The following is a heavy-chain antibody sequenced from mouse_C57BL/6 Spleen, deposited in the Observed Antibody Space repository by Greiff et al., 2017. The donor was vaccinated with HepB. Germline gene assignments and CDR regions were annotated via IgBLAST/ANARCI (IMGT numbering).Heavy chain of an antibody. CDR1: GYTFTSYW. J-gene: IGHJ1*03. CDR3: ARFDYGEDWYFDV. D-gene: IGHD2-4*01. V-gene: IGHV1-55*01. CDR2: IYPGSGST. Sequence: QVQLQQSGAELVKPGASVKMSCKASGYTFTSYWITWVKQRPGQGLEWIGDIYPGSGSTNYNEKFKSKATLTVDTSSSTAYMQLSSLTSEDSAVYYCARFDYGEDWYFDVWGTGTTVTVSS.